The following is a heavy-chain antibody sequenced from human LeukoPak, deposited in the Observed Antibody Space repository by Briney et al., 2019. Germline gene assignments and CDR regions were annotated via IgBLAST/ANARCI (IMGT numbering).Heavy chain of an antibody. D-gene: IGHD3-9*01. V-gene: IGHV3-30*18. CDR1: GFTLSNYG. Sequence: GRSLRLSCAASGFTLSNYGMHWVRQVPGKGLEWVAVVSYDGTNKYYADSVKGRFTISRDTSKNTLYLQMNSLRVEDTAVYYCAKDSNYDILTGCDPWGQGTLVTVSS. J-gene: IGHJ5*02. CDR3: AKDSNYDILTGCDP. CDR2: VSYDGTNK.